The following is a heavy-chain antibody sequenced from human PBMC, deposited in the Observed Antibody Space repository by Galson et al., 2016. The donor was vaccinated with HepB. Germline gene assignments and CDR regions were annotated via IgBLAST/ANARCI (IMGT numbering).Heavy chain of an antibody. CDR1: RFTFSRNA. CDR3: ASYPGYFPGN. D-gene: IGHD3-9*01. J-gene: IGHJ4*02. CDR2: ISYDGRDK. V-gene: IGHV3-30-3*01. Sequence: SLRLSCAASRFTFSRNAMHWVRQAPGKGLDWVAAISYDGRDKYYADSVKGRFTISRDYAKNSLYLQMNSLRAEDTAVYYCASYPGYFPGNWGQGTLVTVSS.